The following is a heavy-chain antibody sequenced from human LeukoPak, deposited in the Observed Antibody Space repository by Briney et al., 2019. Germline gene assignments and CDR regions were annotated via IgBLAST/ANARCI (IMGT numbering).Heavy chain of an antibody. CDR3: ARDMFVRVQGVIYY. J-gene: IGHJ4*02. CDR1: GYTFTGYY. D-gene: IGHD3-10*01. V-gene: IGHV1-2*02. Sequence: GASVKVSCKASGYTFTGYYMHWVRQAPGQGLEWMGWINPNSGGTNYAQKFQGRVTMTRDTSISTAYMELSRLRSDDTAVYYCARDMFVRVQGVIYYWGQGTLVTVSS. CDR2: INPNSGGT.